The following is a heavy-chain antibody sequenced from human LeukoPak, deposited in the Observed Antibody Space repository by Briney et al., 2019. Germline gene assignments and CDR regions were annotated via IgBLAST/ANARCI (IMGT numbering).Heavy chain of an antibody. J-gene: IGHJ3*02. CDR3: TTRRPDAFDI. CDR1: GFTFSDYY. Sequence: GGSLRLSCAASGFTFSDYYMSWIRQAPGKGLEWVSYISNSGSTIYYADSVKGRFTISRDNAKNSLYLQMNSLRAEDTAVYYCTTRRPDAFDIWGQGTMVTVSS. CDR2: ISNSGSTI. V-gene: IGHV3-11*01.